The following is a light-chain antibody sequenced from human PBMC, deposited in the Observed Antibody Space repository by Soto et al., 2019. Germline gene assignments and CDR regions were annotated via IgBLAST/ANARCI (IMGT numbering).Light chain of an antibody. V-gene: IGKV1-27*01. CDR3: QKYNSAPWT. CDR2: AAS. CDR1: QSISSY. Sequence: DIQMTQSPSSLSASVGDGVTITCRASQSISSYLNWYQQKPGKAPKLLIYAASTLQSGVPSRFSGSGSGTDFTLTISSLQPEDVATYYCQKYNSAPWTFGQGTKV. J-gene: IGKJ1*01.